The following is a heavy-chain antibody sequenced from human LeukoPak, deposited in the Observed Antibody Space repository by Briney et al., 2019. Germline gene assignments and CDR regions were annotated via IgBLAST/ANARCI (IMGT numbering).Heavy chain of an antibody. V-gene: IGHV3-23*01. CDR3: AKTFPYGTTSYGFCDY. Sequence: QAGGSLRLSCAASGFPFRNNVMTWVRQAPERGLDWLAAIRGSGDTYYADSVKGRFTISRDNSKNMLYLQMNSLRAEDTAVYSCAKTFPYGTTSYGFCDYWGQGALVTVSS. CDR2: IRGSGDT. D-gene: IGHD3-3*01. J-gene: IGHJ4*02. CDR1: GFPFRNNV.